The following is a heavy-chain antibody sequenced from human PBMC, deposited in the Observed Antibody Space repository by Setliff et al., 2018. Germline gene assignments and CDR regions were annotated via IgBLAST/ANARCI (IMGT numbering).Heavy chain of an antibody. J-gene: IGHJ6*03. D-gene: IGHD3-10*01. CDR1: GYTFTTYT. CDR2: INTNTGNP. V-gene: IGHV7-4-1*02. CDR3: ARGSRFGTIVYKGDYYMDV. Sequence: ASVKVSCKASGYTFTTYTMNWVRQAPGQGLEWMGWINTNTGNPTYAQGFTGRFVFSLDTSVSTAYLQISSLKAEDTAIYYCARGSRFGTIVYKGDYYMDVWGKGTTVTVSS.